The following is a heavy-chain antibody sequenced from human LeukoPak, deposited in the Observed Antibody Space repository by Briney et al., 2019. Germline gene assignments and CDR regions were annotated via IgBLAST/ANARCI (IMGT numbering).Heavy chain of an antibody. CDR3: VKDLSSWLPGVFDY. Sequence: GGSLRLSCAASGFPFSSYSMSWVRQAPGKGLEWVSGIVGTPGTTYYADSVQGRFTISRDNSKNTLYLEMNSLTAEDTAVYFCVKDLSSWLPGVFDYWGQGTLVTVSS. D-gene: IGHD6-13*01. J-gene: IGHJ4*02. CDR1: GFPFSSYS. CDR2: IVGTPGTT. V-gene: IGHV3-23*01.